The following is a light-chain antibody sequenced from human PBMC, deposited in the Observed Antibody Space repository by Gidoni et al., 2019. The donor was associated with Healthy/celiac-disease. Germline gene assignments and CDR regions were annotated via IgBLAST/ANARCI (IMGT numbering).Light chain of an antibody. J-gene: IGLJ2*01. CDR1: SSDVGGYNY. CDR3: SSYTSSSTRGV. CDR2: EVS. V-gene: IGLV2-14*01. Sequence: QSALPQPASLSGSPGQSITISCTGTSSDVGGYNYASWYQQHPGKAPKLMIYEVSNRPSGVSNRFSGSKSGNTASLTISGLQAEDEADYYCSSYTSSSTRGVFGGGTKLTVL.